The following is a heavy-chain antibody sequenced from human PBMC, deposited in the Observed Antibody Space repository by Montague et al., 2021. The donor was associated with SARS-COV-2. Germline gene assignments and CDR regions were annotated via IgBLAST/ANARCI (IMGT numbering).Heavy chain of an antibody. CDR3: VRSVGRRGTLYSSGWSKYPFDF. CDR2: INHRGLT. J-gene: IGHJ4*02. Sequence: SETLFLTCAVYGESFSEYIWNWIRQPPGKGLEWIGEINHRGLTKYNPSLNSRVTLSVDTSRNQFSLKLNSVAAADTAMYYCVRSVGRRGTLYSSGWSKYPFDFWGQGTLVTVSS. D-gene: IGHD6-19*01. CDR1: GESFSEYI. V-gene: IGHV4-34*01.